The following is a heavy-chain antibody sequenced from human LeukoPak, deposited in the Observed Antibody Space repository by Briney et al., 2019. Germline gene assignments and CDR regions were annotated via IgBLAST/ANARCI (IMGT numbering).Heavy chain of an antibody. Sequence: PSETLSLTCAVYGGSFSGYYWSWIRQPPGKGLEWIGEINHSGSTNYNPSLKSRVTISVDTSKNQFSLKLSSVTAADTAVYYCARRSITMIVVDPYYFDYWGQGTLVTVSS. CDR1: GGSFSGYY. J-gene: IGHJ4*02. CDR3: ARRSITMIVVDPYYFDY. D-gene: IGHD3-22*01. V-gene: IGHV4-34*01. CDR2: INHSGST.